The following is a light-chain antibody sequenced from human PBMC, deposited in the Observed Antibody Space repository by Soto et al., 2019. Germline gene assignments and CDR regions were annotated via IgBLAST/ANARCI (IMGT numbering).Light chain of an antibody. CDR2: GAS. V-gene: IGKV3-20*01. Sequence: EIVMTQSPATLSVSPGEIATLYFSASQSVSSNLAWYQQKPGQAPRLLIYGASSRATGIPDRFSGSGSGTDFTLTISRLEPEDFAVCYCQVYGRSPWTFGQGTKVDIK. J-gene: IGKJ1*01. CDR3: QVYGRSPWT. CDR1: QSVSSN.